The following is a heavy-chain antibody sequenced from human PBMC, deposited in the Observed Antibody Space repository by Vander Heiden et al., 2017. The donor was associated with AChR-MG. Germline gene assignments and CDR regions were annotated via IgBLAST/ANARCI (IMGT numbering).Heavy chain of an antibody. J-gene: IGHJ4*02. D-gene: IGHD5-18*01. CDR1: GSTVSSYA. CDR2: ISGSGGST. CDR3: AKAFRGQLWWSSIGYFDY. Sequence: EVQLLESGGGLVQPGGSLRPSCAAPGSTVSSYATSWVRQAPGKGLEWVSAISGSGGSTYYADSVKGRVTISRDNSKNTLYLQMNSLRAEETAVYYCAKAFRGQLWWSSIGYFDYWGQGTLVTVSS. V-gene: IGHV3-23*01.